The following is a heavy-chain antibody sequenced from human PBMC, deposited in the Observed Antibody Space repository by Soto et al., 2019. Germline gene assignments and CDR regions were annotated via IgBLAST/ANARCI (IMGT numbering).Heavy chain of an antibody. D-gene: IGHD3-10*01. CDR3: ATQGFGALHGLVDV. Sequence: PSETLSLTCTVSSGSISSITSHYCSWIRQPPGKGLEWVGYISKSGYTSYNPSLKSRVTLSVDTSKNQFSLKLTSVTAADTALYYCATQGFGALHGLVDVWGQGTMVTVS. V-gene: IGHV4-59*08. J-gene: IGHJ6*02. CDR1: SGSISSITSHY. CDR2: ISKSGYT.